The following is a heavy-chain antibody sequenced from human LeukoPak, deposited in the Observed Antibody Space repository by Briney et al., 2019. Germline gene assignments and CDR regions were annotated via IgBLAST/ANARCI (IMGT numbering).Heavy chain of an antibody. Sequence: GRSLRLSCAASGFTFSSYGMHWVRQAPGKGLEWVAVISYDGSNKYYADYVKGRFTISRDNSKNTLYLQMNSLRAEDTAVYYCAKDQIAAHLNGMDVWGQGTTVTVSS. CDR1: GFTFSSYG. CDR3: AKDQIAAHLNGMDV. J-gene: IGHJ6*02. D-gene: IGHD6-13*01. V-gene: IGHV3-30*18. CDR2: ISYDGSNK.